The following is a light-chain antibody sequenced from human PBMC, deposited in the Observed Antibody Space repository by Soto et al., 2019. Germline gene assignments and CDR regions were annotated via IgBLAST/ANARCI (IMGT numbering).Light chain of an antibody. CDR1: QSISSW. J-gene: IGKJ4*01. V-gene: IGKV1-5*03. CDR3: QQYNSYPLT. Sequence: DIQMTQSPSTLSASVGDRITITCGASQSISSWLAWYQQKPGKAPNLLIYKASTLGSGVPSRFSGGGSGTDFSLTISSLQPDDFATYYCQQYNSYPLTFGGGTKVDIK. CDR2: KAS.